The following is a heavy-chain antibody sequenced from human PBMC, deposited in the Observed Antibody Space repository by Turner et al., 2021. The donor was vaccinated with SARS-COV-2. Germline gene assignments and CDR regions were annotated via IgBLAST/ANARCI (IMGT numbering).Heavy chain of an antibody. CDR2: IYYSGST. CDR3: ARLLNPGSYYYYYYGMDV. V-gene: IGHV4-39*01. D-gene: IGHD3-10*01. J-gene: IGHJ6*02. Sequence: QLQLQESGSGLVKPSETLSLPCTVSGCPISSSNYYWGWIRQPPGKGLEWIGSIYYSGSTYYNPSLKSRVTISVDTSKNQFSLKLSSVTAADTAVYYCARLLNPGSYYYYYYGMDVWGQGTTVTVSS. CDR1: GCPISSSNYY.